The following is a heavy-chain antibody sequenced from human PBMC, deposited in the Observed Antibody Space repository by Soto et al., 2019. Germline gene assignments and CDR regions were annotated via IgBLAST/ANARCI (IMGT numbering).Heavy chain of an antibody. Sequence: QPGGSLRLSCAASGFTFSSYGMHWVRQAPGKGLEWVAVIWYDGSNKYYADSVKGRFTISRDNSKNTLYLQMNSLRAEDTAVYYCARAVPHSSSREDYYYYYGMDVWGQGTTVTVSS. CDR2: IWYDGSNK. V-gene: IGHV3-33*01. J-gene: IGHJ6*02. CDR3: ARAVPHSSSREDYYYYYGMDV. D-gene: IGHD6-13*01. CDR1: GFTFSSYG.